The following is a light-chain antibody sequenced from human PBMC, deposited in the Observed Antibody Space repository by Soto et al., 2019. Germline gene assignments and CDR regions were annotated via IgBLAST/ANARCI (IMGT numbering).Light chain of an antibody. CDR3: QQSFSTLGWT. Sequence: DIQMTQSPSTLSGSVGDRVTITCRASQTSSSWLAWYQQKPGKAPKLLIYKASTLKSGVPSRFSGSGSGTDFTLTFSSLQPEDFATYYCQQSFSTLGWTFGQGTKVDIK. CDR1: QTSSSW. J-gene: IGKJ1*01. CDR2: KAS. V-gene: IGKV1-5*03.